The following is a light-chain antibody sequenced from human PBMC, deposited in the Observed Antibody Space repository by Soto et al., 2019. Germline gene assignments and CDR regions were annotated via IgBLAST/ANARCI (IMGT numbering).Light chain of an antibody. CDR3: QEYGTSRT. Sequence: IVLTQSPGTPSFSPGEAATLSCTASQTVSNSFLGWYQQRPGQAPRLLMIATSKTAPGIPDRFSGSGSGTDFTLTISRLEPEDFAVYYCQEYGTSRTFGQGTKVDIK. CDR2: ATS. V-gene: IGKV3-20*01. CDR1: QTVSNSF. J-gene: IGKJ1*01.